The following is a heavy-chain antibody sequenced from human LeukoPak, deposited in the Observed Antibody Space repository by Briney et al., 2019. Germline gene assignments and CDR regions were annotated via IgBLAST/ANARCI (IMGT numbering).Heavy chain of an antibody. CDR2: IYYSGST. CDR1: GVSVSSGSYY. V-gene: IGHV4-61*03. Sequence: SETLSLTCTVSGVSVSSGSYYWSWIRQPPGKGLAWIGYIYYSGSTDYNPSLKSRVTMSVDTSKNHFSLKLSSVTAADTAVYYCARVGLDSSGYYHYKFDYWGQGTLVTVSS. D-gene: IGHD3-22*01. CDR3: ARVGLDSSGYYHYKFDY. J-gene: IGHJ4*02.